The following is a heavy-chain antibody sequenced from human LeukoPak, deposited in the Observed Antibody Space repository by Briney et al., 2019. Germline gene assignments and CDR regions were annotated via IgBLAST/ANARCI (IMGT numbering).Heavy chain of an antibody. CDR2: IYYSGST. D-gene: IGHD2-2*01. Sequence: SQTLSLTCTVSGGSISSGDYYWSWIRQPPGKGLEWIGYIYYSGSTYYNPSLKSRVTISVDTSKNQFSLKLSSVTAADTAVYYCVRGGRYCTGTSCHDWFDPWGQGTLVTVSS. J-gene: IGHJ5*02. CDR1: GGSISSGDYY. CDR3: VRGGRYCTGTSCHDWFDP. V-gene: IGHV4-30-4*01.